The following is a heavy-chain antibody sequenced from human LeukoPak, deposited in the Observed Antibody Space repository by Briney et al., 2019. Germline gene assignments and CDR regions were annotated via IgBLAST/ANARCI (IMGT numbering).Heavy chain of an antibody. CDR1: GGSISSYY. CDR2: IYYSGST. J-gene: IGHJ6*03. V-gene: IGHV4-59*01. Sequence: PSETLSLTCTVSGGSISSYYWSWIRQPPGKGLEWIGYIYYSGSTNYNPSLKSRVTISVDTSKNQFSLKLSSVTAADTAVYYCARALRYFDWSTAGYYYYYMDVWGKGTTVTVSS. CDR3: ARALRYFDWSTAGYYYYYMDV. D-gene: IGHD3-9*01.